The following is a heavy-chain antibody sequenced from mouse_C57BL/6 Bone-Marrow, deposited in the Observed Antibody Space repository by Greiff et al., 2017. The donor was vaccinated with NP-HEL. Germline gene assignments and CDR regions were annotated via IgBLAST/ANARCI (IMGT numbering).Heavy chain of an antibody. V-gene: IGHV3-6*01. CDR2: ISYDGSN. J-gene: IGHJ3*01. D-gene: IGHD4-1*01. CDR1: GYSITSGYY. CDR3: ARRGTGAKFAY. Sequence: EVKLQESGPGLVKPSQSLSLTCSVTGYSITSGYYWNWIRQFPGNKLEWMGYISYDGSNNYNPSLKNRISITRDTSKNQFFLKLNSVTTEDTATYYCARRGTGAKFAYWGQGTLVTVSA.